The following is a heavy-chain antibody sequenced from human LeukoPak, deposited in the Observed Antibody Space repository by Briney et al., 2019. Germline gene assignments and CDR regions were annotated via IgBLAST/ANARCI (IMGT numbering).Heavy chain of an antibody. Sequence: ESLXIXCXGXXYSXTSYWIGWVRQMPGKGLGWMGIIYPGDSDTRYSPSFQGQVTISADKSISTAYLQWSSLKASDTAMYYCARLETEMGVSDYWGQGTLVTVSS. CDR2: IYPGDSDT. V-gene: IGHV5-51*01. CDR1: XYSXTSYW. CDR3: ARLETEMGVSDY. D-gene: IGHD3-10*01. J-gene: IGHJ4*02.